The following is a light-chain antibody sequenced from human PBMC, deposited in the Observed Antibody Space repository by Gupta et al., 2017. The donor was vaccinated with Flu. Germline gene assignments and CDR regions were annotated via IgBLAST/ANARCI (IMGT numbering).Light chain of an antibody. CDR1: SSSIGTNY. Sequence: SSSIGTNYVKWYQHRPETSPTIFIYDYIQRPSGVPDRFSGSMSGSPASPAISVPEPETEAEYDCSSRDDSMTGWMFGGGTKLTVL. J-gene: IGLJ3*02. V-gene: IGLV1-44*01. CDR2: DYI. CDR3: SSRDDSMTGWM.